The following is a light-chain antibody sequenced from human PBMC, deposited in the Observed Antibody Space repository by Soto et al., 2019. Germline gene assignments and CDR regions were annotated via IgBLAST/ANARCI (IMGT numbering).Light chain of an antibody. J-gene: IGLJ1*01. CDR3: SSYTTSNTRQIV. Sequence: QSVLTQPASVSGSPGQSITISCTGTSSDVGGYHYVSWYQHHPGKAPKLMIFDVSNRPSGVSNRFSGSKSGNTASLTISGLQPEDEADYYCSSYTTSNTRQIVFGTGTKVTV. V-gene: IGLV2-14*03. CDR2: DVS. CDR1: SSDVGGYHY.